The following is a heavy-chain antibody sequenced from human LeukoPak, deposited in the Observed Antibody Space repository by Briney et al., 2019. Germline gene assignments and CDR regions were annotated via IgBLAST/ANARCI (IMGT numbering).Heavy chain of an antibody. J-gene: IGHJ4*02. CDR2: IYYSGST. V-gene: IGHV4-59*02. CDR1: GDSVSSFY. CDR3: ARGVVIAPQTFDY. Sequence: SETLSLTCAVSGDSVSSFYWSWIRQPPGKGLEWIGYIYYSGSTNYNPSLKSRVTISVDTSKSQFSLKLSSVTAADTAVYYCARGVVIAPQTFDYWGQGTLVTVSS. D-gene: IGHD2-21*01.